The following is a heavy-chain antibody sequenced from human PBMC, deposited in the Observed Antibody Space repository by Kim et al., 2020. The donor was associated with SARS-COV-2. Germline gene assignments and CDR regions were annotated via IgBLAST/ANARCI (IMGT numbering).Heavy chain of an antibody. CDR3: AREVDREDGARYFDY. CDR1: GYPFTGYF. D-gene: IGHD5-12*01. CDR2: INPNSGAT. Sequence: ASVKVSCKASGYPFTGYFMHWVRQAPGQGLEWLGRINPNSGATNYAQKFQGRVTVTRDTSISTAYMELSRLRPDDTAVYYCAREVDREDGARYFDYWGQG. V-gene: IGHV1-2*06. J-gene: IGHJ4*02.